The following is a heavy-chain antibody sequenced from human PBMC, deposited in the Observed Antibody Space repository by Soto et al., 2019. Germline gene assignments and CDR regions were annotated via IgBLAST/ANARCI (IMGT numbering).Heavy chain of an antibody. J-gene: IGHJ4*02. CDR3: ERDCSGGICYGYYFDY. CDR2: IKRDGSEK. V-gene: IGHV3-7*01. CDR1: GFTLSSYW. D-gene: IGHD2-15*01. Sequence: EVQLVESGGGLVQLGGSLRLSCATSGFTLSSYWMSWVRQAPGKGLEWVANIKRDGSEKYYVDSVQGRFTISRDNAKNSLYLQMNSLRAEDTAVYYCERDCSGGICYGYYFDYWGQGTLVTVSS.